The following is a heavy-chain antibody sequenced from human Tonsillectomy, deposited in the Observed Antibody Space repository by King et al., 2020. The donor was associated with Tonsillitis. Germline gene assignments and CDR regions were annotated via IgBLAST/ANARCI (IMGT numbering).Heavy chain of an antibody. V-gene: IGHV4-38-2*02. Sequence: QLQESGPGLVKPSETLSLTCTVSGYSISSAYYWGWIRQPPGKGLEWIGSIYLGGSTYYNPSLKSRVTISVDTSKNQFSLKLSSVTAADTAVYYCARALITMIVVFRHAFDIWGQGTMVTVSS. CDR1: GYSISSAYY. D-gene: IGHD3-22*01. CDR2: IYLGGST. CDR3: ARALITMIVVFRHAFDI. J-gene: IGHJ3*02.